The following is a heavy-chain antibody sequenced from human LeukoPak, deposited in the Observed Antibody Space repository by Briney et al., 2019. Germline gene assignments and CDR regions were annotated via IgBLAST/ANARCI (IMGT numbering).Heavy chain of an antibody. CDR3: ATHNYWRKDY. CDR1: GFTFSTYW. D-gene: IGHD5-24*01. J-gene: IGHJ4*02. CDR2: INQDGNAK. Sequence: GGPLRLSCAASGFTFSTYWMTWVRQAPGVGLEWVATINQDGNAKYYVDSVKGRFAISRDNTKNSLSLQMSSLRDEDSGIYYCATHNYWRKDYWGQGTLVTVSS. V-gene: IGHV3-7*01.